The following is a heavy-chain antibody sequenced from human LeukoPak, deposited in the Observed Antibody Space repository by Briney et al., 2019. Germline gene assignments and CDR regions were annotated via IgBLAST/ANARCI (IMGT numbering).Heavy chain of an antibody. CDR3: ARGGYYYLDV. CDR2: IFYNGNT. Sequence: SESLSLTCTVSDGSMSPYYWSWIRQSPGKGLEWIAYIFYNGNTKYNPSLWSRVTISIDTSRNQFSLNLNSVTAADTAVYYCARGGYYYLDVWGKGTTVTVSS. CDR1: DGSMSPYY. J-gene: IGHJ6*03. V-gene: IGHV4-59*01.